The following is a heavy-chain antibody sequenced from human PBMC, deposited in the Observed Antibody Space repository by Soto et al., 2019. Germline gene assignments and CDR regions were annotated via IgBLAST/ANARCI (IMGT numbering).Heavy chain of an antibody. CDR2: ITGSGGST. J-gene: IGHJ4*02. V-gene: IGHV3-23*01. CDR3: AKDRNTWLRFDLGY. Sequence: EVQLLESGGGLVQPGGSLRLSCAASGFTFSSYAMNWVRQAPGKGLEWVSAITGSGGSTYYADSVKGRFTISRDNSKNTLYLQMNSLRAEDTAVYYCAKDRNTWLRFDLGYWGQGTLVTVSS. D-gene: IGHD5-12*01. CDR1: GFTFSSYA.